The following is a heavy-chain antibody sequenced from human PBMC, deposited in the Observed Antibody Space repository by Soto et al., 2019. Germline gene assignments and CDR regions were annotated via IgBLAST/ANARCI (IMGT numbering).Heavy chain of an antibody. CDR3: ARRGPGTYFDY. V-gene: IGHV3-23*01. CDR2: ISGSGDST. J-gene: IGHJ4*02. CDR1: GFTFSSYA. D-gene: IGHD6-13*01. Sequence: EVQLLDSGGGLVQPGGSLRLSCAASGFTFSSYAMNWVRQAPGKGLEWVSVISGSGDSTYYADSVKGRFTISRDNSKNTLYLLMNSLITEDTAVYYCARRGPGTYFDYWGQGTLVTVSS.